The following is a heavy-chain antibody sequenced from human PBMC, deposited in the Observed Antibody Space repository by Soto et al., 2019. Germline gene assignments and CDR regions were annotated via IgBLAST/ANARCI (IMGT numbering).Heavy chain of an antibody. D-gene: IGHD3-16*01. CDR2: ISFDGRKQ. J-gene: IGHJ4*02. Sequence: QVQLVESGGGVVQPGGSLRLSCAASGFRFNNYAIDWVRQAPGKGLEWVAFISFDGRKQYYGDSVQGRFSISRDDSKNTVFRQMSSLRPEDTAVYYCAKTIGLRLGELAPDFWGQGTLVTVSS. CDR1: GFRFNNYA. V-gene: IGHV3-30*18. CDR3: AKTIGLRLGELAPDF.